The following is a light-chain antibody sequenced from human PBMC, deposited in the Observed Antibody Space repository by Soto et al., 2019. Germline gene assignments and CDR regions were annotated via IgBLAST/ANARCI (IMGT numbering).Light chain of an antibody. Sequence: DIQMTQSPSSVSASVGDRVTITCRASRDINRWLAWYQQNPGKAPKLLIYTSSSLQSWVPSRFSGSGSGTDFTLTITSLQPEDFATYYCQQATSFPYTLGQGTKLEIK. J-gene: IGKJ2*01. CDR3: QQATSFPYT. CDR1: RDINRW. V-gene: IGKV1-12*01. CDR2: TSS.